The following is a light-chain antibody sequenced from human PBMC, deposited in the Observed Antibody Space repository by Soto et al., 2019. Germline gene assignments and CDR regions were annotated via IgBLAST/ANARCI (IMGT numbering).Light chain of an antibody. J-gene: IGKJ5*01. V-gene: IGKV3-20*01. Sequence: EIVLTQSPGTLSLSPGDRATLSCRASQSVTSSYLAWYQQKPGQAPRLLIYGASSRATGIPDMFSGSGSGTDFTLTISRLEPEDFAVYYCQQYGNSPITFGQGTRLEIK. CDR3: QQYGNSPIT. CDR2: GAS. CDR1: QSVTSSY.